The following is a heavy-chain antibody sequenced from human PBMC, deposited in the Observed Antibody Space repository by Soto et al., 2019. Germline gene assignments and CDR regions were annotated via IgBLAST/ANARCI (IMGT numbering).Heavy chain of an antibody. CDR1: GGSITGGFSY. J-gene: IGHJ6*03. CDR3: ARSLPGGTVFCMDI. D-gene: IGHD1-26*01. V-gene: IGHV4-31*03. Sequence: QLQLRESGPGLVQPAQTLSLTCTVAGGSITGGFSYWTWVRQHPGKGLEWVGHIYYSGTAYYNPSPKCRVALSVDPSRNRFSLKLSSVTAAATAIYFGARSLPGGTVFCMDIWGEGTTVTVSS. CDR2: IYYSGTA.